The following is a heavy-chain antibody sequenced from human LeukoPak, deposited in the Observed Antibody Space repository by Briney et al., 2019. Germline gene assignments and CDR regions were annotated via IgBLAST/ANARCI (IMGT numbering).Heavy chain of an antibody. J-gene: IGHJ4*02. CDR3: ARDWQWPDSSGLRY. CDR2: INPNSGGT. D-gene: IGHD3-22*01. Sequence: GASVKVSCKASGYTFTCYYMHWVRQAPGQGLEWMGWINPNSGGTNYAQKFQGRVTMTRDTSISTAYMELSRLRSDDTAVYYCARDWQWPDSSGLRYWGQGTLVTVSS. V-gene: IGHV1-2*02. CDR1: GYTFTCYY.